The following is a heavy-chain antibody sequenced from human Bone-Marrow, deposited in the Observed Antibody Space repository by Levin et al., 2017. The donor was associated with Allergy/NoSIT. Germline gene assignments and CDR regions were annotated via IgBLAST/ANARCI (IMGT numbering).Heavy chain of an antibody. CDR1: GYTFIAYY. J-gene: IGHJ4*02. CDR2: INPNSGGT. Sequence: GESLKISCKASGYTFIAYYMHWVRQAPGQGLEWMGWINPNSGGTSYAQKFQGRVTMTRDTSINTAYMDLSSLRSDDTAMYYCARDYDLFDFWGQGTLVTVSS. V-gene: IGHV1-2*02. D-gene: IGHD3-22*01. CDR3: ARDYDLFDF.